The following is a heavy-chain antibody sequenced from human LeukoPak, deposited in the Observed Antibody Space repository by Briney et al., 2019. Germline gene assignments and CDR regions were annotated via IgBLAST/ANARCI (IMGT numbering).Heavy chain of an antibody. Sequence: ASVKVSCKASGYTFTGYYMHWVRQAPGQGLEWMGWINPNSGGTNYAQKFQGRVTMTRDTSISTAHMELSRLRSDDTAVYYCARDRLEYGIYYYYYYMDVWGKGTTVTISS. CDR1: GYTFTGYY. V-gene: IGHV1-2*02. CDR3: ARDRLEYGIYYYYYYMDV. J-gene: IGHJ6*03. D-gene: IGHD2-15*01. CDR2: INPNSGGT.